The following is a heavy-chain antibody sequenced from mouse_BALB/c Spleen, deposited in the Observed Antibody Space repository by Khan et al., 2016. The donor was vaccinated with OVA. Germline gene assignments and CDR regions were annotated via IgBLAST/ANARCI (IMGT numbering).Heavy chain of an antibody. Sequence: DLVKPGASVKLSCKASGYTFTSYWINWIKQRPGQGLEWIGRISPGSGTPYYNEMFKGKATLTVDTSSSTANIQLSSLSSEDSAVYFCARENYDGSSHYAVDYWGQGTSVTVSS. D-gene: IGHD1-1*01. CDR1: GYTFTSYW. V-gene: IGHV1S41*01. J-gene: IGHJ4*01. CDR2: ISPGSGTP. CDR3: ARENYDGSSHYAVDY.